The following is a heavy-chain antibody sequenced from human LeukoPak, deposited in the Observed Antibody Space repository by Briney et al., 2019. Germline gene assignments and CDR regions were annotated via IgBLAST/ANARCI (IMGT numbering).Heavy chain of an antibody. CDR3: ARDYYGDYAFDY. CDR1: GFTVSSSY. J-gene: IGHJ4*02. V-gene: IGHV3-53*01. D-gene: IGHD4-17*01. Sequence: PGGSLRLSGAASGFTVSSSYMSWVRQAPGKGLEWVSVFYSGGKTYYTDSVKGRFTISRDNAKNSLYLQMNSLRAEDTAVYYCARDYYGDYAFDYWGQGTLVTVSS. CDR2: FYSGGKT.